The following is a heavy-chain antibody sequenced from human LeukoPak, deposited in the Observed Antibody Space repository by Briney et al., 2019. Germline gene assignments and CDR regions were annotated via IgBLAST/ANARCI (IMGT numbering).Heavy chain of an antibody. CDR1: GGSISNYY. V-gene: IGHV4-59*01. J-gene: IGHJ5*02. Sequence: PSETLSLTCTVSGGSISNYYWSWIRQPPGKGLEWIGLIYYSGSTSYNPSLKSRVTISVDTSKNQFSLKLSSVTAADTAVYYCARSSSWYSWFDPWGQGTLVTVSS. CDR2: IYYSGST. D-gene: IGHD6-13*01. CDR3: ARSSSWYSWFDP.